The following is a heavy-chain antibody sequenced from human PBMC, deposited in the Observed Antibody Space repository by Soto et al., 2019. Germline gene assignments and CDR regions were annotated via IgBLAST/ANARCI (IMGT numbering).Heavy chain of an antibody. CDR3: ARAYCSGGSCYSGQQVYNWFDP. Sequence: PSQTLSLTCAISGDSVSSNSAAWNWIRQSPSRGLEWLGRTYYRSKWYNDYAVSVKSRITINPDTSKNQFSLQLNSVTPEDTAVYYCARAYCSGGSCYSGQQVYNWFDPWGQGTLVTVSS. J-gene: IGHJ5*02. CDR2: TYYRSKWYN. D-gene: IGHD2-15*01. V-gene: IGHV6-1*01. CDR1: GDSVSSNSAA.